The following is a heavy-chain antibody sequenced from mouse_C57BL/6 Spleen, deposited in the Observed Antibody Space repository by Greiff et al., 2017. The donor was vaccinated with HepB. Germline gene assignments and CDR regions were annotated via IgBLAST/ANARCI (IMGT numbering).Heavy chain of an antibody. J-gene: IGHJ4*01. CDR1: GFTFSSYA. CDR3: TRDHTTVVAKGYAMDY. Sequence: DVHLVESGEGLVKPGGSLKLSCAASGFTFSSYAMSWVRQTPEKRLEWVAYISSGGDYIYYADTVKGRFTISRDNARNTLYLQMSSLKSEDTAMYYCTRDHTTVVAKGYAMDYWGQGTSVTVSS. CDR2: ISSGGDYI. D-gene: IGHD1-1*01. V-gene: IGHV5-9-1*02.